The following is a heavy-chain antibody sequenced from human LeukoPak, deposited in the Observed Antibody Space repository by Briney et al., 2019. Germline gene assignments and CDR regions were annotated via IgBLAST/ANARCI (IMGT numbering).Heavy chain of an antibody. V-gene: IGHV5-51*01. Sequence: GESLKISCKGSGYSFTSYWIGWVRQMPGKGLEWMGIIYPGDSDTRYSPSFQGQVTISADKSISTAYLQWSSLKASDTAMYYCARHQQVLQLGNDAFDIWGQGTMVTVSS. D-gene: IGHD6-6*01. CDR3: ARHQQVLQLGNDAFDI. CDR2: IYPGDSDT. J-gene: IGHJ3*02. CDR1: GYSFTSYW.